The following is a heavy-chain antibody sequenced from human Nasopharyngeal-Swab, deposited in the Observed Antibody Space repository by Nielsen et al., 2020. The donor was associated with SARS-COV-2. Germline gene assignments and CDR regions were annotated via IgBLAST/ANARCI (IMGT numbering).Heavy chain of an antibody. J-gene: IGHJ2*01. Sequence: GSLRLSCAASGFTFSSYGMHWVRQAPGKGLECVAVISYDGSNKYHADSVKGRFTISRDNSKNTLYLQMNSLRAEDTAVYYCAKKTFGGVIVAYWYFDLWGRGTLVTVSP. CDR1: GFTFSSYG. CDR2: ISYDGSNK. D-gene: IGHD3-16*02. V-gene: IGHV3-30*18. CDR3: AKKTFGGVIVAYWYFDL.